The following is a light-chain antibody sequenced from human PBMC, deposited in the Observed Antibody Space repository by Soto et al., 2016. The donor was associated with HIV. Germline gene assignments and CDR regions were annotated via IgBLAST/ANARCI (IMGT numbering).Light chain of an antibody. CDR3: QQYKSYSLWT. CDR2: KAPS. Sequence: DIQMTQFPSTLSASVGDRVTITCRASHSVSSWLAWYQQKSGKAPKLLIYKAPSSLETGVPLRFSGSGSGTDFTLTISGLQPDDFATYYCQQYKSYSLWTFGQGTKVEVK. CDR1: HSVSSW. V-gene: IGKV1-5*03. J-gene: IGKJ1*01.